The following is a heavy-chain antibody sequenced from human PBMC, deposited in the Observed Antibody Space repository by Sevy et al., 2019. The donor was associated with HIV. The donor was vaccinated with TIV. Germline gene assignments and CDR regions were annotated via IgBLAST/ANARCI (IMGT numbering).Heavy chain of an antibody. CDR1: GFTFGDYS. Sequence: GGSLRLSCTGSGFTFGDYSMSWFRQAPGKGLEWVGFFRSKASGGPTEYAASVKGRFTISRDDSKSVAYLQMNSLKTEDTAMYYCARYIAVVINIDYWGQGTLVTVSS. V-gene: IGHV3-49*03. D-gene: IGHD3-22*01. CDR3: ARYIAVVINIDY. J-gene: IGHJ4*02. CDR2: FRSKASGGPT.